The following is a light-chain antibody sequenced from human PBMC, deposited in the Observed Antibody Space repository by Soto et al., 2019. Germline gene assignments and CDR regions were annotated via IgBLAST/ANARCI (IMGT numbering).Light chain of an antibody. V-gene: IGKV1-9*01. CDR2: SAS. Sequence: DIQLTQSPSVLSASVGAPVTITCRASQALSNYLAWYQQKPGKAPDLLIYSASTLQSGVPSRFSGSGSETEFTLTISRLQPDDFATYFCHSRAFGQGTRLEIK. J-gene: IGKJ5*01. CDR3: HSRA. CDR1: QALSNY.